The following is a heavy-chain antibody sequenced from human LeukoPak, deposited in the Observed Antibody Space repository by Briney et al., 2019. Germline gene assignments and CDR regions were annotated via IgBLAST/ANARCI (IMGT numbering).Heavy chain of an antibody. D-gene: IGHD1-1*01. CDR1: GFTFDDYA. CDR2: ISWNSGSI. J-gene: IGHJ4*02. Sequence: GGSLRLSCAASGFTFDDYAMHWVRQAPGKGLEWVSGISWNSGSIGYADSVKGRFTISRDNAKNSLYLQMNSLRAEDTAVYYCAKDLPYNWNDERTDYWGQGTLVTVSS. V-gene: IGHV3-9*01. CDR3: AKDLPYNWNDERTDY.